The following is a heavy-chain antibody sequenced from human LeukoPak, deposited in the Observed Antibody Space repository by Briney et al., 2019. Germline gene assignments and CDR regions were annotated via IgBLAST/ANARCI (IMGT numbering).Heavy chain of an antibody. CDR2: INPNNGGT. V-gene: IGHV1-2*02. J-gene: IGHJ4*02. D-gene: IGHD1-26*01. CDR1: GYTFTGYY. Sequence: ASMKVSCKASGYTFTGYYIHWVRQAPGQGLEWMGWINPNNGGTNYLQRFQGRVTMSRDTSISTAYMELSSLRSDDTAVYYCSRGEIDGPDFDYWGQGTLVTVSS. CDR3: SRGEIDGPDFDY.